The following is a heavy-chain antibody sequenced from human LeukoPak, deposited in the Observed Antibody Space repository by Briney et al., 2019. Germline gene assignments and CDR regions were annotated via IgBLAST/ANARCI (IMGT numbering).Heavy chain of an antibody. J-gene: IGHJ4*02. CDR3: SVNYCSGGSCYML. V-gene: IGHV3-73*01. CDR1: GFTFSGSV. CDR2: IRSKANSYAT. Sequence: PGGSLRLSCAASGFTFSGSVMHWVRQASGKGLEWVGRIRSKANSYATAYAASVKGRFTISRNYSNNTEYLQMNSLKTEDTAVYYCSVNYCSGGSCYMLWGQGTLVTVSS. D-gene: IGHD2-15*01.